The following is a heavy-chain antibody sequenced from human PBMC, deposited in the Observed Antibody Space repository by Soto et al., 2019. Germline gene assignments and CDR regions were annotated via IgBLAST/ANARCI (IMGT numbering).Heavy chain of an antibody. Sequence: EVQLLESGGGLVQPGGSLRLSCVVSGVTFRMADLSWVRQPPGKGMEWVSASGGSDLSTHYVDSVKGRFTISRDSSKNTLYLQMNSLSDEDTAVYYSVTHSWNYWGKGNLVTVSS. D-gene: IGHD1-1*01. CDR3: VTHSWNY. J-gene: IGHJ4*02. CDR2: SGGSDLST. CDR1: GVTFRMAD. V-gene: IGHV3-23*01.